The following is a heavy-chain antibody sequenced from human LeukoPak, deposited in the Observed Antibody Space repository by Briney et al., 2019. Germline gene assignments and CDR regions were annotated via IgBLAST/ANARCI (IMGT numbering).Heavy chain of an antibody. Sequence: PSETLSLTCTVSGGSISSYYWSWIRQPPGKGLEWIGYISYSGSTNYNPSLKSRVTISVDTSKNQFSLKLRSVTAADTAAYYCARDRGNSGAAYFDYWGQGTLVTVS. D-gene: IGHD4-23*01. CDR2: ISYSGST. CDR3: ARDRGNSGAAYFDY. V-gene: IGHV4-59*01. CDR1: GGSISSYY. J-gene: IGHJ4*02.